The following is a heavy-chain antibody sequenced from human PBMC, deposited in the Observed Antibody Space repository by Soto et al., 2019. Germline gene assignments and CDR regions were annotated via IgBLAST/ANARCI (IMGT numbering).Heavy chain of an antibody. V-gene: IGHV5-51*01. D-gene: IGHD2-2*01. CDR2: IYPGDSDI. J-gene: IGHJ5*02. CDR3: ARREAYCSSTSCYSIWFDP. CDR1: GYSFTHYW. Sequence: ESLKISCKGSGYSFTHYWIAWVRQMPGKGLEWMGIIYPGDSDIRYSPSFQGQVTISADKSINTAYLQWNSLKASDTAMYYCARREAYCSSTSCYSIWFDPWGQGTLVTVSS.